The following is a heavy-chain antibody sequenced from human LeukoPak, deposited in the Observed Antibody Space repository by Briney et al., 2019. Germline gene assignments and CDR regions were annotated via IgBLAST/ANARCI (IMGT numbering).Heavy chain of an antibody. CDR2: ISGNNGNT. CDR1: GYSFGTSG. CDR3: ARGMTTINWFDP. D-gene: IGHD4-11*01. V-gene: IGHV1-18*01. J-gene: IGHJ5*02. Sequence: GASVKVSCKASGYSFGTSGITWVRQAPGQGLEWMGWISGNNGNTDYVKKFQGRVTMTTDTSTSTAYMELRSLKSDDTAVYYCARGMTTINWFDPWGQGTLVTVSS.